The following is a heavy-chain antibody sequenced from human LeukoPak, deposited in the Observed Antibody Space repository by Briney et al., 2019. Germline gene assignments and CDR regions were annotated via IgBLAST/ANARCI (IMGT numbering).Heavy chain of an antibody. V-gene: IGHV1-69*04. CDR3: ASCGIYYYGSGSNDY. D-gene: IGHD3-10*01. CDR2: IIPILGIA. J-gene: IGHJ4*02. Sequence: ASVKVSCKASGGTFSSYAISWVRQAPGQGLEWMGRIIPILGIANYAQKLQGRVTITADKSTSTAYMELSSLRSEDTAVYYCASCGIYYYGSGSNDYWGQGTLVTVSS. CDR1: GGTFSSYA.